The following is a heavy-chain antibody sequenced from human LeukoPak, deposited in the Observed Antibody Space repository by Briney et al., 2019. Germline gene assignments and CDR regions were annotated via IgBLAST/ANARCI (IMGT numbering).Heavy chain of an antibody. CDR3: ARGETGHNY. J-gene: IGHJ4*02. D-gene: IGHD3-9*01. V-gene: IGHV4-59*01. Sequence: PSETLSLTCTVSGGSISTYYWSWIRQPPGKGLEWIGYIHYSGSTNYNPPLKSRVTISGDTSKNQFSLHVKSVIAADTAVYYCARGETGHNYWGQGTLVTVSS. CDR2: IHYSGST. CDR1: GGSISTYY.